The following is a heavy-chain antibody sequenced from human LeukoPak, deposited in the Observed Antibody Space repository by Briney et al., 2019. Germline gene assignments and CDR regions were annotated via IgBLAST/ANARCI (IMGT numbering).Heavy chain of an antibody. J-gene: IGHJ4*02. CDR3: ARAYYYDNSGYPYFDY. V-gene: IGHV3-21*01. Sequence: GGSLRLSCAASGFTFSFYEMNWVRQAPGKGLEWVSSISTSSSYTYYADSVKGRFTISRDNAKNSLYLQMNSLRAEDTAVYYCARAYYYDNSGYPYFDYWGQGTLVPVSS. D-gene: IGHD3-22*01. CDR1: GFTFSFYE. CDR2: ISTSSSYT.